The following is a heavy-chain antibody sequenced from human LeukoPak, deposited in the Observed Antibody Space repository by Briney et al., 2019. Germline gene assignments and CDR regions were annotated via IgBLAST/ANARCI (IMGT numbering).Heavy chain of an antibody. CDR1: GYTFTSYG. CDR3: ARPRGVSLYYFDY. Sequence: ASVKVSCKASGYTFTSYGISWVRQAPGQGLEWMGGIIPIFGTANYAQKFQGRVTITADESTSTAYMELSSLRSEDTAVYYCARPRGVSLYYFDYWGQGTLVTVSS. D-gene: IGHD3-10*01. CDR2: IIPIFGTA. V-gene: IGHV1-69*13. J-gene: IGHJ4*02.